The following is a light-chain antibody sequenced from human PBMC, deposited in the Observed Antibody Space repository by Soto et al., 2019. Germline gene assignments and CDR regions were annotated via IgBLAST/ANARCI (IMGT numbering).Light chain of an antibody. CDR1: SSDVGVYNY. J-gene: IGLJ1*01. Sequence: QSVLTQPRSVSRSPGQSVTISCTGTSSDVGVYNYVSWYQQYPGKAPKIMIYDVSKRPSGVPDRFYGSKSDNTASLTISGLQAEDEADYYCCSYAGSYTFVFGIGTKVTVL. CDR3: CSYAGSYTFV. CDR2: DVS. V-gene: IGLV2-11*01.